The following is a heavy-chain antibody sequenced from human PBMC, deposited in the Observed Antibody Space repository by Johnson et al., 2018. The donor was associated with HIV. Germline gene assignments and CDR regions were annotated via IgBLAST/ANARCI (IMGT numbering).Heavy chain of an antibody. CDR2: ISGSGGST. V-gene: IGHV3-23*04. D-gene: IGHD6-19*01. CDR3: ARKQWLEVPSDALDV. CDR1: GFTFISYA. Sequence: VQLVESGGGLVQPGGSLRLSCAASGFTFISYAMSWVRQAPGKGLEWVSTISGSGGSTYYADSVKGRFTVSRDNSKNTLYLQMSSLRAEDTAVYYCARKQWLEVPSDALDVWGQGTMVTVSS. J-gene: IGHJ3*01.